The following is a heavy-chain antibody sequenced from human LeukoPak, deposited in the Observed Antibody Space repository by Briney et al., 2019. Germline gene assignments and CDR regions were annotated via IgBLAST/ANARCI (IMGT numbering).Heavy chain of an antibody. J-gene: IGHJ6*02. D-gene: IGHD1/OR15-1a*01. CDR2: INPNSGGT. CDR1: GYTFTGYY. Sequence: GASVKVSCKASGYTFTGYYMHWVRQAPGQGLEWMGWINPNSGGTNYAQKFQGRVTMTRDTSISTAYMELSRLRSEDTAVYYCARWHNRDYYYGMDVWGQGTTVTVSS. V-gene: IGHV1-2*02. CDR3: ARWHNRDYYYGMDV.